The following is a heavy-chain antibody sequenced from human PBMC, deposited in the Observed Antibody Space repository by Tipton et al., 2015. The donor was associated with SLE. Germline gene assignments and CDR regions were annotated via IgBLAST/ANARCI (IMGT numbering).Heavy chain of an antibody. Sequence: TLSLTCTVSGGSIRSDYWNWIRQPPGKGLEWIGYTNYSGSTNYNPSLKSRVTISVDTSKNQFSLKLSSVTAADTAVYYCARLEGDGYKWYFDYWGQGTLVTVST. D-gene: IGHD5-24*01. CDR1: GGSIRSDY. CDR3: ARLEGDGYKWYFDY. CDR2: TNYSGST. J-gene: IGHJ4*02. V-gene: IGHV4-59*08.